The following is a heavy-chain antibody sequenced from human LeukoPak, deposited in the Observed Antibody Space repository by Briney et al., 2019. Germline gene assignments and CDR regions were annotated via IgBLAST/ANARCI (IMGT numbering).Heavy chain of an antibody. CDR2: KYNRSKWYN. J-gene: IGHJ6*03. CDR3: ARGWRGGYSYGPCYYYYMDV. Sequence: SQTLSLTCAISGDSVSSNSAAWHWIRQSPLRALEWRGRKYNRSKWYNDYAVSVKSRITINPDTSKNQFSLQLNSVTPEDTAVYYCARGWRGGYSYGPCYYYYMDVWGKGTTVTVSS. D-gene: IGHD5-18*01. CDR1: GDSVSSNSAA. V-gene: IGHV6-1*01.